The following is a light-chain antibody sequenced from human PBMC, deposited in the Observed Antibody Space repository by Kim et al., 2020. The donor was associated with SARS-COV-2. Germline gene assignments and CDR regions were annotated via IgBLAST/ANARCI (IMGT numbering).Light chain of an antibody. Sequence: DIQMTQSPSVMSASVGDRITITCRASQGISNYLAWFQQKPGKAPKRLIYVASSLQSGVPSRFSGSASGTEFALTISSPQPEDFATEYCLQHNTYPRLTCGGGTKLEI. CDR1: QGISNY. V-gene: IGKV1-17*03. CDR2: VAS. CDR3: LQHNTYPRLT. J-gene: IGKJ4*02.